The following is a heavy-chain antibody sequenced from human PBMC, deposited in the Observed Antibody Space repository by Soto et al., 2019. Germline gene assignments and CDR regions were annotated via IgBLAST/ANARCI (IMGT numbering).Heavy chain of an antibody. CDR1: GFTFSSYA. CDR3: AKDRLNVLLWCGELLFHAFDI. D-gene: IGHD3-10*01. V-gene: IGHV3-23*01. J-gene: IGHJ3*02. Sequence: GGSLRLSCAASGFTFSSYAMSWVRQAPGKGLEWVSAISGSGGSTYYADSVKGRFTISRDNSKNTLYLQMNSLRAEDTAVYYCAKDRLNVLLWCGELLFHAFDIWGQGTMVTVSS. CDR2: ISGSGGST.